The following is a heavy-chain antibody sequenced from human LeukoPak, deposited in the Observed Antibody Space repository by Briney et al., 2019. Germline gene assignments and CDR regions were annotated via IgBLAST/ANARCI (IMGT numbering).Heavy chain of an antibody. V-gene: IGHV3-7*04. CDR1: GFTFSSYW. D-gene: IGHD3-3*01. Sequence: PGGSLRLSCAASGFTFSSYWMSWVRQAPGKGLEWVANIKQDGSERYYVDSVKGRFTISRDNTRNSLYLQMNSLRVEDTAVYYCASDGEPFECWGQGTLVTVSS. CDR2: IKQDGSER. J-gene: IGHJ4*02. CDR3: ASDGEPFEC.